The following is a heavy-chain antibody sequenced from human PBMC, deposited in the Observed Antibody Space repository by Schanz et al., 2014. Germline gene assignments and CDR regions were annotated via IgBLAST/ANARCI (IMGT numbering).Heavy chain of an antibody. Sequence: EGQLAESGGGLVQPGGSLRLSCAASGFTFSDYYMDWVRQAPGKGLEWVGRVRNKNNRYTTEYAASVKGRFTISRDNAKNSMYLHMKSLRGEDTAVYYCARDNYYGSGSCAYWGQGTLVTVSA. CDR1: GFTFSDYY. J-gene: IGHJ4*02. V-gene: IGHV3-72*01. D-gene: IGHD3-10*01. CDR3: ARDNYYGSGSCAY. CDR2: VRNKNNRYTT.